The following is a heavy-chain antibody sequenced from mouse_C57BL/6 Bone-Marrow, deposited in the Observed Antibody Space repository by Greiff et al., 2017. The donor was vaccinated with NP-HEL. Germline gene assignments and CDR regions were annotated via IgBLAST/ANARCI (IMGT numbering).Heavy chain of an antibody. CDR1: GYTFTDYY. D-gene: IGHD1-1*01. CDR2: INPYNGGT. CDR3: ARPRYYYGSSYGWYFDV. J-gene: IGHJ1*03. V-gene: IGHV1-19*01. Sequence: EVQLQESGPVLVKPGASVKMSCKASGYTFTDYYMNWVKQSHGKSLEWIGVINPYNGGTSYNQKFKGKATLTVDKSSSTAYMELNSLTSEDSAVYYGARPRYYYGSSYGWYFDVWGTGTTVTVSS.